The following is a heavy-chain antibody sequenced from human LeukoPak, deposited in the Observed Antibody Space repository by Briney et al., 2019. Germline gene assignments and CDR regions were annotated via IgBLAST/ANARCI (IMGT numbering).Heavy chain of an antibody. D-gene: IGHD6-19*01. CDR2: ISSSSSYI. CDR3: AKRGSGWYEDYYYYMDV. J-gene: IGHJ6*03. V-gene: IGHV3-21*04. CDR1: GFTSSNYN. Sequence: GGSLRLSCAASGFTSSNYNMNWVRQAPGKGLEWVSSISSSSSYIYYADSVKGRFTISRDNAKNSLYLQMNSLRAEDTAVYYCAKRGSGWYEDYYYYMDVWGKGTTVTISS.